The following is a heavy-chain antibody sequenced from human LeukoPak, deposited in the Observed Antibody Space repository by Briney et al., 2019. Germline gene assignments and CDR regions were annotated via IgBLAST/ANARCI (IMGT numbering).Heavy chain of an antibody. CDR1: GFSFSSYW. J-gene: IGHJ4*02. D-gene: IGHD3-10*01. CDR3: AREALLWFGEPFDY. Sequence: GGSLRLSCAVSGFSFSSYWMSWVRQAPGKGLEWGANIEQDGSEKYYVDSVKGRFTISRDNAKNSLYLQMNSLRVEDTAVYYCAREALLWFGEPFDYWGQGTLVTVSS. V-gene: IGHV3-7*01. CDR2: IEQDGSEK.